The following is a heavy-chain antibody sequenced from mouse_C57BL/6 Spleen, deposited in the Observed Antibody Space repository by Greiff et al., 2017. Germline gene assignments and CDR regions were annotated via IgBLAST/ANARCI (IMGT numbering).Heavy chain of an antibody. J-gene: IGHJ4*01. Sequence: EVKLMESGPGLVKPSQSLSLTCSVTGYSITSGYYWNWIRQFPGNKLEWMGYISYDGSNNYNPSLKNRISITRDTSKNQFFLKLNSVTTEDTATYYCARDHNAMDYWGQGTSVTVSS. CDR2: ISYDGSN. CDR1: GYSITSGYY. CDR3: ARDHNAMDY. V-gene: IGHV3-6*01.